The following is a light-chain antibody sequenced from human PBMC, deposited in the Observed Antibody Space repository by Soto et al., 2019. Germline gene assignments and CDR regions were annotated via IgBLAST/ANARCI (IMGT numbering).Light chain of an antibody. J-gene: IGLJ3*02. Sequence: QSALTQPPSASGSPRQSVTISCTGTSSDVGDYNYVSWYQQHPGKAPKLMIYEVSKRPSGVPDRFSGSKSGNTASLTVSGLQAEDEADYYCSSYAGSNNWVFGGGTKVTVL. CDR3: SSYAGSNNWV. CDR2: EVS. CDR1: SSDVGDYNY. V-gene: IGLV2-8*01.